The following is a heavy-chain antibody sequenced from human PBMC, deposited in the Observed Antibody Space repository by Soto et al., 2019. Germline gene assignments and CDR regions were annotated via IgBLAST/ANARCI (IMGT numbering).Heavy chain of an antibody. V-gene: IGHV3-48*03. Sequence: VQLVESGGGLVQPGGSLRLSCAASGFTFSSYEMNWVRQAPGKGMEWVSYISSSGSTIYYADSVKGRFTISRDNAKNSLYLQMNSLRAEDTAVYYCARDYGDYSSDYFDYWGQGTLVTVSS. CDR2: ISSSGSTI. CDR1: GFTFSSYE. D-gene: IGHD4-17*01. CDR3: ARDYGDYSSDYFDY. J-gene: IGHJ4*02.